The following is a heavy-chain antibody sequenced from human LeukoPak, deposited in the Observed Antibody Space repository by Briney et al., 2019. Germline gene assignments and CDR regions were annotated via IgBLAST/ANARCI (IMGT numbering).Heavy chain of an antibody. CDR2: ISWNSGSI. Sequence: GRSLRLSCAASGFTFSSYGMHWVRQAPGKGLEWVSGISWNSGSIGYADSVKGRFTISRDNAKNSLYLQMNSLRAEDTAVYYCAKYTDDYSDYWGQGTLVTVSS. CDR3: AKYTDDYSDY. D-gene: IGHD5-24*01. CDR1: GFTFSSYG. V-gene: IGHV3-9*01. J-gene: IGHJ4*02.